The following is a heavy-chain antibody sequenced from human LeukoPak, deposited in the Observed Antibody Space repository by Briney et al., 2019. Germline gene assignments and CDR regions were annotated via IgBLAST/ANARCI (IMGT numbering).Heavy chain of an antibody. CDR3: ARLYSSSWSATLDY. D-gene: IGHD6-13*01. Sequence: SETLSLTCTVSGDSINSYYWTWIRQPPGKGLEWIGYVYYSGTTSYNPSLKSRVTISVDTSKNQFSLKLSSVTAADTAVYYCARLYSSSWSATLDYWGQGTLVTVSS. CDR2: VYYSGTT. CDR1: GDSINSYY. J-gene: IGHJ4*02. V-gene: IGHV4-59*12.